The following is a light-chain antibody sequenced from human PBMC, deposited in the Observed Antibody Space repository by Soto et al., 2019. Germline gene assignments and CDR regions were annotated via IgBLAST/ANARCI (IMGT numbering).Light chain of an antibody. CDR1: QAIRTD. CDR2: AAS. V-gene: IGKV1-6*01. J-gene: IGKJ1*01. Sequence: AIQVTQSPSSLSASVGDRVTITCRASQAIRTDLGWYQQKPGKAPKLLIFAASNLHSGVPSRFSGSGSGTDFILTINNLQAEDFATYYCLQEYNYPRTFGQGTKVEL. CDR3: LQEYNYPRT.